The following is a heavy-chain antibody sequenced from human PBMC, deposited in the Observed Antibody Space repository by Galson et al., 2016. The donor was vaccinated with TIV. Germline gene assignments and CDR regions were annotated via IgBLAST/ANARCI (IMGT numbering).Heavy chain of an antibody. CDR3: ARPPYCGGDCYKYDY. CDR1: GYTFSYHG. D-gene: IGHD2-21*01. Sequence: SVKVSCKASGYTFSYHGISWVRRAPGQGLEWMGWISGHSGNTDYARKFQGRLTITRDTSASTAYMELSSLRSDDTAVYYCARPPYCGGDCYKYDYWGQGTLVTVSS. J-gene: IGHJ4*02. CDR2: ISGHSGNT. V-gene: IGHV1-18*04.